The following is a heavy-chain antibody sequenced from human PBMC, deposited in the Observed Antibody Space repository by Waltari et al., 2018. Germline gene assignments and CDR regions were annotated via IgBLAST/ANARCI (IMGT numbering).Heavy chain of an antibody. D-gene: IGHD3-22*01. V-gene: IGHV4-39*07. CDR1: GGSISSSSYY. Sequence: QLQLQESGPGLVKPSETLSLTCTVSGGSISSSSYYWGWIRQPPGKGLEWIGSIYYSGRTDYNPSLKSRVTISVDTSKNQFSLKLSSVTAADTAVYYCASEGDYYDSSGYYFWGQGTLVTVSS. CDR3: ASEGDYYDSSGYYF. CDR2: IYYSGRT. J-gene: IGHJ4*02.